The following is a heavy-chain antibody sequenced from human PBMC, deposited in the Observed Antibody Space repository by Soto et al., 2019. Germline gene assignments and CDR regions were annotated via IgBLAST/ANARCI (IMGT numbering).Heavy chain of an antibody. CDR2: INAGNGKT. Sequence: ASVKVSCKASGYTFTSYAVHWVRQAPGQRLEWMGWINAGNGKTKNSQKFQSRVTITRDTSASTSYMELSSLRSEDTAVYYCARSIVVVTALDYWGQGTLVTVSS. CDR1: GYTFTSYA. CDR3: ARSIVVVTALDY. V-gene: IGHV1-3*01. J-gene: IGHJ4*02. D-gene: IGHD2-21*02.